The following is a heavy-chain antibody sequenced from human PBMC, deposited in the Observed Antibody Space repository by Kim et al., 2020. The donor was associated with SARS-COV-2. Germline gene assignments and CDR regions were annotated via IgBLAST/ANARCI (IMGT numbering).Heavy chain of an antibody. CDR3: ARHGISVAVPFDS. V-gene: IGHV4-39*01. CDR1: GDSIYRSNYY. CDR2: IYYSGYT. D-gene: IGHD6-19*01. Sequence: SETLSLTCTVSGDSIYRSNYYWAWIRQPPGEGLEFIGTIYYSGYTLYNPSLKTRVTLSVDTSNNQFSLKLNSVTATDTAVYYCARHGISVAVPFDSWGQG. J-gene: IGHJ4*02.